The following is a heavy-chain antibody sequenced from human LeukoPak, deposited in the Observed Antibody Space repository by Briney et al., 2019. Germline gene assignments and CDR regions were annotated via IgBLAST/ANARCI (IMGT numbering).Heavy chain of an antibody. Sequence: PSETLSLTCTVSGGSISTYYWSWIRQPPGKGLEWIGYIYYSGSTNYNPSLKSRVTISLDTSKNQFSLRLSSVTAADTAVCYCARSYDSRGYYYYGMDVWGQGTTVTVSS. V-gene: IGHV4-59*01. CDR1: GGSISTYY. J-gene: IGHJ6*02. CDR2: IYYSGST. CDR3: ARSYDSRGYYYYGMDV. D-gene: IGHD3-22*01.